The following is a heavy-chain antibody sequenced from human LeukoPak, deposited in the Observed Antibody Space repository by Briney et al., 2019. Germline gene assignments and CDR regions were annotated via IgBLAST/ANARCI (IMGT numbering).Heavy chain of an antibody. D-gene: IGHD6-19*01. V-gene: IGHV3-23*01. CDR3: AKGNWAVAGYNWFDP. CDR2: ISGSGGST. Sequence: GGSLRLSCAASGFTFSSYAMSWVRQAPGKGLEWVSAISGSGGSTYYADSVKGRFTISRDNSKNTLYPQMNSLRAEDTAVYYCAKGNWAVAGYNWFDPWGQGTLVTVSS. CDR1: GFTFSSYA. J-gene: IGHJ5*02.